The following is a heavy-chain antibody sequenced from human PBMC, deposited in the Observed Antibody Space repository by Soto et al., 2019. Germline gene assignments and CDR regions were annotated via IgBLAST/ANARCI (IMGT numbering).Heavy chain of an antibody. D-gene: IGHD7-27*01. CDR1: GGSISNHY. J-gene: IGHJ4*02. Sequence: QVQLQESGPGLVKPSETLSLTCTVSGGSISNHYWSWIRQPPGKGLEWIGYIYYNGNTNYNPSLTSRVTMSVDTAKHHISLKLSSVTAADTAVYYCTRANWDSEYWGQGTLVTVSS. CDR3: TRANWDSEY. V-gene: IGHV4-59*11. CDR2: IYYNGNT.